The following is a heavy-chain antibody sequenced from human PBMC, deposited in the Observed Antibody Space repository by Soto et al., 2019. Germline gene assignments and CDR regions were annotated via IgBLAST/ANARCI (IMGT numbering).Heavy chain of an antibody. CDR1: GFTFSSYG. J-gene: IGHJ4*02. D-gene: IGHD3-22*01. CDR3: ARDPPDDSSGYFSLDY. Sequence: SLRLSCAASGFTFSSYGMHWVRQAPGKGLEWVAVISYDGSNKHYADSVKGRFTISRDNSKNTLYLQMNSLRAEDTAVYYCARDPPDDSSGYFSLDYWGQGTLVTVSS. V-gene: IGHV3-30*03. CDR2: ISYDGSNK.